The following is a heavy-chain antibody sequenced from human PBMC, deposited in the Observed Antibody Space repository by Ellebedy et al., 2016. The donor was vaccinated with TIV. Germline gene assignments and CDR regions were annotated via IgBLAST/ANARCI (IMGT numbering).Heavy chain of an antibody. J-gene: IGHJ2*01. D-gene: IGHD3-10*01. V-gene: IGHV4-34*01. CDR1: GGSFSGYY. Sequence: SETLSLTCAVYGGSFSGYYWSWIRQPPGKGLEWIGEINHSGSTNYNPSLKSRVTVSVDTSKNQFSLKLSSVTAADTAVYYCARGTRARARGFDLWGRGTLVTVSS. CDR3: ARGTRARARGFDL. CDR2: INHSGST.